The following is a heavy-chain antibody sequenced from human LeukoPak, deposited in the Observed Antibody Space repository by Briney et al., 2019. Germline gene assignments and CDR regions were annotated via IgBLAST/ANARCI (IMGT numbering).Heavy chain of an antibody. CDR1: GYTFTSYY. V-gene: IGHV1-46*01. D-gene: IGHD3-3*01. CDR2: INPSGGST. Sequence: ASVKVSCKASGYTFTSYYMHWVRQAPGQGLEWMGIINPSGGSTSYAQKFQGRVTMTRDTSTSTVYMELSSLRSEDTAVYYCARDFAHTIFGVATWGYWGQGTLVTVSS. CDR3: ARDFAHTIFGVATWGY. J-gene: IGHJ4*02.